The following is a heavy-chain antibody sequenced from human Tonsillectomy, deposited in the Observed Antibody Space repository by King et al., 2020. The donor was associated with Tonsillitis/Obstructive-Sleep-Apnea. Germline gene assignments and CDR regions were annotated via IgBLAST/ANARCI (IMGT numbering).Heavy chain of an antibody. Sequence: VQLVESGGGLVQPGGSLRLSCSASGFTFSSYDMHWVRQAPGKGLEYVSAISSNGGSTYYADSVKGRFTISRDNSKNTLYLQMSSLRGEDTAVYYCSRSVSYAFDYWGQGTLVTVSP. CDR1: GFTFSSYD. V-gene: IGHV3-64D*06. J-gene: IGHJ4*02. CDR3: SRSVSYAFDY. CDR2: ISSNGGST. D-gene: IGHD1-26*01.